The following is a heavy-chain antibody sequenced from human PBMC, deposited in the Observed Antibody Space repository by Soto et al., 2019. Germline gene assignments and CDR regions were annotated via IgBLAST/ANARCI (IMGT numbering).Heavy chain of an antibody. CDR2: ISYDGSNK. V-gene: IGHV3-30*03. J-gene: IGHJ4*02. CDR1: GFTFSSYG. CDR3: ATERRVVAVAAPFDY. Sequence: QVQLVESGGGVVQPGRSLRLSCAASGFTFSSYGMHWVRQAPGKGLEWVAVISYDGSNKYYADSVKGRFTISRDNSKNTLYLQMNSLRAGDMAVYYCATERRVVAVAAPFDYWGQGTLVTVSS. D-gene: IGHD6-19*01.